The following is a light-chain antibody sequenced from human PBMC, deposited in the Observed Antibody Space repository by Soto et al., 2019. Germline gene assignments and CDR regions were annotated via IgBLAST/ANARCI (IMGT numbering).Light chain of an antibody. CDR3: QQYGSSPS. CDR2: DVS. V-gene: IGKV3-20*01. CDR1: QSVSSY. Sequence: EIVLTQSPATLSLSPGERATLSCRATQSVSSYLAWYQQKPGQAPRLLIYDVSSRATGISDRFSGSGSGTDFTLTISRLEPEDFAVYYCQQYGSSPSFGGGTKVDIK. J-gene: IGKJ4*01.